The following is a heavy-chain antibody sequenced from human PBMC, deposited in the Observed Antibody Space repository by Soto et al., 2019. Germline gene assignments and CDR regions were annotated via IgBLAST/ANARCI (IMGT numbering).Heavy chain of an antibody. CDR2: IIPIFGTA. D-gene: IGHD5-12*01. Sequence: VASVKVSCKASGGTFSSYAISWVRQAPGQGLEWMGGIIPIFGTANYAQKFQGRVTITADESTSTAYMELSSLRSEDTAVYYCAREQADGYNSAYFDYWGQGTLVTVSS. J-gene: IGHJ4*02. CDR3: AREQADGYNSAYFDY. V-gene: IGHV1-69*13. CDR1: GGTFSSYA.